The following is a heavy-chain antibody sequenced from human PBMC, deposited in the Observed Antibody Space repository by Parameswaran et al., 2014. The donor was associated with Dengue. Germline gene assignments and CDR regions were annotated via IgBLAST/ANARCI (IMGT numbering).Heavy chain of an antibody. V-gene: IGHV3-9*01. CDR3: VKVKVIGGEFDY. J-gene: IGHJ4*02. D-gene: IGHD2-21*01. CDR2: INWNGGSV. Sequence: WIRQPPGKGLEWVSGINWNGGSVGYADSVKGRFTISRDDAKNSLYLQMSSLRFEDTALYYCVKVKVIGGEFDYWGQGTLVTVSS.